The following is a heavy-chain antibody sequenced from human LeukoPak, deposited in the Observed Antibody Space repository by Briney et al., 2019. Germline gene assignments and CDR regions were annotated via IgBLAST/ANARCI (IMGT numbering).Heavy chain of an antibody. D-gene: IGHD3-3*01. CDR2: ISAYNGNT. Sequence: ASVTVSFTASGYTFTSYGISWVRQAPGQGLEWMGWISAYNGNTNYAQKLQGRVTMTTDTSTSTAYMELRSLRSDDTAVYYCAKEGSIFGVVIRPYYFDYWGQGTLVTVSS. J-gene: IGHJ4*02. V-gene: IGHV1-18*01. CDR3: AKEGSIFGVVIRPYYFDY. CDR1: GYTFTSYG.